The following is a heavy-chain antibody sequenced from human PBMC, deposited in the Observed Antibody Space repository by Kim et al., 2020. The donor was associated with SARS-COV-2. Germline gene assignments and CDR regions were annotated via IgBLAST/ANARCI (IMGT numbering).Heavy chain of an antibody. J-gene: IGHJ6*02. D-gene: IGHD2-8*01. V-gene: IGHV6-1*01. CDR2: TYYRSKWYN. Sequence: SQTLSLTCAISGDSVSSNSAAWNWIRQSPSRGLEWLGRTYYRSKWYNDYAVSVKSRITINPDTSKNQFSLQLNSVTPEDTAVYYCARDQIVLMVYANYYYYYGMDVWGQGTTVTVSS. CDR1: GDSVSSNSAA. CDR3: ARDQIVLMVYANYYYYYGMDV.